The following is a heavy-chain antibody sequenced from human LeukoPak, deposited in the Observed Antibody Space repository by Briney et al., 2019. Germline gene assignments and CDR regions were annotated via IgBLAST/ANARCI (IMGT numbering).Heavy chain of an antibody. D-gene: IGHD3-10*01. CDR3: ARTRGDRWTYYFDY. Sequence: SETLSLTCTVSGGSISTYYWSWIRQPPGKGLEWIGYIFYSGSTNYNPSLKSRVTISVDTSKNQFSLKLSSVTAADTAVYYCARTRGDRWTYYFDYWGQGTLVTVSS. CDR2: IFYSGST. V-gene: IGHV4-59*01. CDR1: GGSISTYY. J-gene: IGHJ4*02.